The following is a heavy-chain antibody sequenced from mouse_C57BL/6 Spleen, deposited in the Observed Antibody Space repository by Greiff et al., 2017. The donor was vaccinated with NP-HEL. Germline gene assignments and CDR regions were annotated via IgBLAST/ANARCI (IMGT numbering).Heavy chain of an antibody. CDR1: GYTFTSYW. CDR2: IYPGSGST. D-gene: IGHD2-5*01. Sequence: QVQLQQPGAELVKPGASVKMSCKASGYTFTSYWITWVKQRPGQGLEWIGDIYPGSGSTNYNEKFKSKATLTVDTSSSTAYMQLSSLTSEDSAVYYCALTPYYSNYGYAKDYWGQGTSVTVSS. J-gene: IGHJ4*01. CDR3: ALTPYYSNYGYAKDY. V-gene: IGHV1-55*01.